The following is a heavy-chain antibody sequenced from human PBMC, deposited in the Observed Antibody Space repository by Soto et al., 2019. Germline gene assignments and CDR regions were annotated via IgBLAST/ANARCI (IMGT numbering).Heavy chain of an antibody. CDR1: GGSISSSSYY. J-gene: IGHJ6*02. CDR3: ARLGYCSGYSCYSTYYYGMDV. V-gene: IGHV4-39*01. D-gene: IGHD2-15*01. Sequence: PSETLSLTCTVSGGSISSSSYYWGWIRQPPGKGLEWIGSIYYSGSTYYNPSLNSRVTISVDTSKNQFSLKLSSVTAADTAVYYCARLGYCSGYSCYSTYYYGMDVWGQGTTVTVSS. CDR2: IYYSGST.